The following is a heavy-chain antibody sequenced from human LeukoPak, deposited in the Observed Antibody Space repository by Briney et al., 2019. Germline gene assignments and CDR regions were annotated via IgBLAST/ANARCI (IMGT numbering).Heavy chain of an antibody. J-gene: IGHJ4*02. CDR3: TRDHYGDYVPLDY. CDR1: GFTFSSYS. CDR2: ISSSSSYI. D-gene: IGHD4-17*01. V-gene: IGHV3-21*01. Sequence: RSGGSLRLSCAASGFTFSSYSMNWVRQAPGKGLEWVSSISSSSSYIYYADSVKGRFTISRDNAKNSLYLQMNSLRAEDTAVYYCTRDHYGDYVPLDYWGQGTLVTVSS.